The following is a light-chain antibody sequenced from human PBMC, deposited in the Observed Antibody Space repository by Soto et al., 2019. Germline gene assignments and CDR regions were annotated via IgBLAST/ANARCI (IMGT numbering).Light chain of an antibody. CDR2: RAS. J-gene: IGKJ5*01. Sequence: EIVLTQSPATLSVSPGERVTLHCRASQSVTSNLAWYQHKPGQSPRLLIYRASARATGVPARISGGGSWTEYTLTISSLQSADFAVYYCQQYNNWPPITFGQGTRLEIK. CDR3: QQYNNWPPIT. V-gene: IGKV3-15*01. CDR1: QSVTSN.